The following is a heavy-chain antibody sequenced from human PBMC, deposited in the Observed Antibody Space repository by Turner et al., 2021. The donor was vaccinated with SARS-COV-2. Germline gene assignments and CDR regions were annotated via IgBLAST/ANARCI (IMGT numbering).Heavy chain of an antibody. CDR1: GFTFSSYV. D-gene: IGHD3-10*01. V-gene: IGHV3-30*18. Sequence: QVQLVESGGGVVQPGRSVSLSFAASGFTFSSYVMHWVRQAPGKGLEWVAVISYDGSNKYYADSVKGRFTISRDNSKNTLYLQMNSLRAEDTAVYYCAKAHGSGSYYNPFDYWGQGTLVTVSS. CDR2: ISYDGSNK. J-gene: IGHJ4*02. CDR3: AKAHGSGSYYNPFDY.